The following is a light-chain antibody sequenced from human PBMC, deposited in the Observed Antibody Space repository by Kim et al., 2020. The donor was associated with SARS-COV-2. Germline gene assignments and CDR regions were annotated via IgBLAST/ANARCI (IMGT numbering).Light chain of an antibody. V-gene: IGLV1-40*01. CDR3: QSFDTRLSGSRI. CDR1: GSNIGADYD. CDR2: DNT. Sequence: QSVLTQPPSVSGAPGQTVTFSCTGSGSNIGADYDVHWYQQFPGRAPTLLIFDNTNRPSGVPDRFSGSKSGISASLAITGLQADDEADYFCQSFDTRLSGSRIFGGGTQLTVL. J-gene: IGLJ2*01.